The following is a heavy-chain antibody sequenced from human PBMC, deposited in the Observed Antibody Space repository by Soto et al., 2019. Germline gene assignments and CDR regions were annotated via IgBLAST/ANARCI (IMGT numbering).Heavy chain of an antibody. V-gene: IGHV3-7*01. J-gene: IGHJ4*02. CDR3: ARDRYCSGGSCYAIDY. CDR1: GFTFSSEW. CDR2: IKQDGSEK. D-gene: IGHD2-15*01. Sequence: PGGSLRLSCAASGFTFSSEWMSWVRQAPGKGLEWVANIKQDGSEKYYVDSVKGRFTISRDNAKNSLYLQMNSLRAEDTAVYYCARDRYCSGGSCYAIDYWGQGTLVTVSS.